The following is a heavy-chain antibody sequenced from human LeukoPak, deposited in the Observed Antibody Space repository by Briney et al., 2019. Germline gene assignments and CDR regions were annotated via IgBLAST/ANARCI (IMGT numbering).Heavy chain of an antibody. V-gene: IGHV4-34*01. CDR1: GGSFSNYY. J-gene: IGHJ4*02. D-gene: IGHD3-3*01. CDR3: ARHTAPTYYDFWSGYYREDNYFDY. Sequence: SETLSLTCAVYGGSFSNYYWTWIRQPPGKGLEWIGEISHTGSTSYHSSLKSRVTMSVDTSKNQFSLKLNSVTAADTAVYYCARHTAPTYYDFWSGYYREDNYFDYWGQGTLVTVSS. CDR2: ISHTGST.